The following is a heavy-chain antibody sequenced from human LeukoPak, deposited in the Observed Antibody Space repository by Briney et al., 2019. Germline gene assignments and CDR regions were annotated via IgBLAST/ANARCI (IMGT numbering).Heavy chain of an antibody. Sequence: SETLSLTCAVYGGSFSGYYWSWIRQPPGKGLEWIGEINHSGSTNYNPSLKSRVTISVDTSKNQFSLKLSSVTAADTAVYYCARGYCSGGSCYLDPRGQGTTVTVSS. CDR1: GGSFSGYY. V-gene: IGHV4-34*01. CDR2: INHSGST. D-gene: IGHD2-15*01. J-gene: IGHJ6*02. CDR3: ARGYCSGGSCYLDP.